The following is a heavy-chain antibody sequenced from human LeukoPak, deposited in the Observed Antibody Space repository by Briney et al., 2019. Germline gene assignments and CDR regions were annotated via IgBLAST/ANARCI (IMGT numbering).Heavy chain of an antibody. J-gene: IGHJ3*01. V-gene: IGHV3-20*04. D-gene: IGHD2/OR15-2a*01. CDR3: ARDRVYGVLLSDAFDV. Sequence: GGSLRLSCAASGFTFSTYAMSWVRQAPGPGLEWVSGINWSGDDTRYADSVKGRFTISRDNTKNSVSLHMNSLRPEDTALYYCARDRVYGVLLSDAFDVWGQGTMVTVSS. CDR1: GFTFSTYA. CDR2: INWSGDDT.